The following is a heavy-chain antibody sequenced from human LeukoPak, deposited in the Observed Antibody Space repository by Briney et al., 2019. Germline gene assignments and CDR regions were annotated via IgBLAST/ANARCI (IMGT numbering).Heavy chain of an antibody. V-gene: IGHV1-24*01. CDR1: GYTLTELS. Sequence: ASVKVSCKVSGYTLTELSMHWVRQAPGKGLEWMGGFDPEDGETIYAQKFQGRVTMTEDTSTDTAYMELSSLRSDDTAVYYCARDGWLYSGYTFDYWGQGTLVTVSS. CDR2: FDPEDGET. CDR3: ARDGWLYSGYTFDY. D-gene: IGHD5-12*01. J-gene: IGHJ4*02.